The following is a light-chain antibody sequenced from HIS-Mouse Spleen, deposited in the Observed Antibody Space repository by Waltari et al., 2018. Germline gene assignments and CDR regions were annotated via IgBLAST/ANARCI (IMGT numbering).Light chain of an antibody. CDR3: ERRSNWPLP. V-gene: IGKV3-11*01. Sequence: EIVLTQSPATLSLSPGERATLSCRASQSVSSYLAWYQQKPGQAPRLLIYDASNRATGIPARVSGSGSGTDFTLTTSSLEPEDFAVYYCERRSNWPLPFGGGTKVEIK. J-gene: IGKJ4*02. CDR2: DAS. CDR1: QSVSSY.